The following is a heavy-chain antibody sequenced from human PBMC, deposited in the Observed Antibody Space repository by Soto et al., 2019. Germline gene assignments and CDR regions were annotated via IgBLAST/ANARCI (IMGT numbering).Heavy chain of an antibody. CDR3: ARGSGLADFDY. V-gene: IGHV3-48*03. CDR2: ISSSGSTI. Sequence: EVQLVESGGCLVQPGGSLRLSCAASGFTFSSYEMNWVRQAPGKGLEWVSYISSSGSTIYYADSVKGRFTISRDNAKNSLYLQMNSLRAEDTAVYYCARGSGLADFDYWGQGTLVTVSS. D-gene: IGHD3-16*01. CDR1: GFTFSSYE. J-gene: IGHJ4*02.